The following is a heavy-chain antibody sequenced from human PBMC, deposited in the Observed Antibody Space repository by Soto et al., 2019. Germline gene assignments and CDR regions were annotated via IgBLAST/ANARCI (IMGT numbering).Heavy chain of an antibody. Sequence: SLRLSCAASGFTFSSYWMSWVRQAPGKGLGWVAVIWYDGSNKYYADSVKGRFTISRDNSKNTLYLQMNSLRAEDTAVYYCARAIGACDGLYYYGMDVWGKGTTVTVSS. CDR2: IWYDGSNK. CDR1: GFTFSSYW. J-gene: IGHJ6*04. CDR3: ARAIGACDGLYYYGMDV. D-gene: IGHD3-10*01. V-gene: IGHV3-33*08.